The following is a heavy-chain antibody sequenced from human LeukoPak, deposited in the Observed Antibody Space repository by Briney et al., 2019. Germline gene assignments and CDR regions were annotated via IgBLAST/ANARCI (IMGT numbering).Heavy chain of an antibody. D-gene: IGHD3-3*01. CDR3: ARSVYDFWSGYYTQPFDY. Sequence: GGSLRLSCAASGFTFCSYAMHWVRQAPGKGLEYVSAISSNGGSTYYANSVKGRFTISRDNSKNTLYLQMGSLRAEDMAVYYCARSVYDFWSGYYTQPFDYWGQGTLVTVSS. CDR1: GFTFCSYA. V-gene: IGHV3-64*01. CDR2: ISSNGGST. J-gene: IGHJ4*02.